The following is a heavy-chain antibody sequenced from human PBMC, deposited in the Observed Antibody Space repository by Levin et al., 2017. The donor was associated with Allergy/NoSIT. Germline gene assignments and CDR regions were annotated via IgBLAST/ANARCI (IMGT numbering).Heavy chain of an antibody. CDR1: GFTFSHYW. CDR2: IKEDGNEK. D-gene: IGHD1-7*01. Sequence: GESLKISCAASGFTFSHYWMSWVRQAPGKGLEWVANIKEDGNEKDYVDSVKGRFTISRDNAKNSLYLQMNSLRVEDTAVYYCARRGGTTNDYWGQGTLVTVSS. CDR3: ARRGGTTNDY. V-gene: IGHV3-7*01. J-gene: IGHJ4*02.